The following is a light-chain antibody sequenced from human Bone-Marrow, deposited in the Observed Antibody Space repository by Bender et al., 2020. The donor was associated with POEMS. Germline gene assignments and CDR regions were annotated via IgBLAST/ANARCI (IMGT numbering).Light chain of an antibody. J-gene: IGLJ3*02. CDR1: SSDVGTYNY. CDR2: DVT. CDR3: AAWDAGLSGGV. Sequence: QSALTQPASVSGSPGQSTTISFTGTSSDVGTYNYVSWYQQHPGKAPKLIISDVTNRPSGVPDRFYALKSGTSASLAISGLQSEDEADYYCAAWDAGLSGGVFGGGTKLTVL. V-gene: IGLV2-14*03.